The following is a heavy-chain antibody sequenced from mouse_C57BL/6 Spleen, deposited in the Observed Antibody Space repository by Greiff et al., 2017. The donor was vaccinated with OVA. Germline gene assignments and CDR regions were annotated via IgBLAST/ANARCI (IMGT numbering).Heavy chain of an antibody. Sequence: VQLQQSVAELVRPGASVKLSCTASGFNIKNTYMHWVKQRPEQGLEWIGRIDPANGNTKYAPKFQGKATITADTSSNTAYLQLSSLTSEDTAIYYCAVGRYSSCYIYAMDYWGQGTSVTVSS. CDR3: AVGRYSSCYIYAMDY. CDR1: GFNIKNTY. CDR2: IDPANGNT. J-gene: IGHJ4*01. D-gene: IGHD3-2*02. V-gene: IGHV14-3*01.